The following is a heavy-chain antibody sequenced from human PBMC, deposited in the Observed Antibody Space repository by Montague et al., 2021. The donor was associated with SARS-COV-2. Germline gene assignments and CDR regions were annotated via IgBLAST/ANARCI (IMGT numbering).Heavy chain of an antibody. V-gene: IGHV4-4*02. Sequence: SETLSLTCTVSGGGSISSSHWWSWVRQPPGKGLEWIGEIYHDGSTNYNPSLKSRLTISVDKSKNQFSLKLSSVTAVDTAVYYCARFTSTGSGSYYIFDYWGQGTLVTVSS. J-gene: IGHJ4*02. CDR3: ARFTSTGSGSYYIFDY. D-gene: IGHD1-26*01. CDR1: GGGSISSSHW. CDR2: IYHDGST.